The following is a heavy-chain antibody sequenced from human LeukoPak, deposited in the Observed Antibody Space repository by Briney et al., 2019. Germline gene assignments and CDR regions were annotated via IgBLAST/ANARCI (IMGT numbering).Heavy chain of an antibody. CDR1: GYTFTTYG. CDR3: ARGRCTNGVCFHGMDV. Sequence: ASVKVSCKTSGYTFTTYGITWVRQAPGQGLEWVGWISGYNGNTNTNSAHKFQGRVTMTTDTSPTTAYLELGSLRSDDTAVSYCARGRCTNGVCFHGMDVWGQGNPVTVSS. J-gene: IGHJ6*02. CDR2: ISGYNGNT. V-gene: IGHV1-18*01. D-gene: IGHD2-8*01.